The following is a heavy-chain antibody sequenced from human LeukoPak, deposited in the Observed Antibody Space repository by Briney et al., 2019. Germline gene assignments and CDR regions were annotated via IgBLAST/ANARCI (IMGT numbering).Heavy chain of an antibody. CDR2: IYSGGST. CDR3: ARTKYCSGTSCPGVDP. V-gene: IGHV3-53*04. CDR1: GFTVSNNY. Sequence: GGSLRLSCAASGFTVSNNYMSWVRQAPGKGLEWVSVIYSGGSTYYAGSVKGRFTISRHNSKNTLYLQMNSLRVEDTAVYYCARTKYCSGTSCPGVDPWGQGTLVTVSS. D-gene: IGHD2-15*01. J-gene: IGHJ5*02.